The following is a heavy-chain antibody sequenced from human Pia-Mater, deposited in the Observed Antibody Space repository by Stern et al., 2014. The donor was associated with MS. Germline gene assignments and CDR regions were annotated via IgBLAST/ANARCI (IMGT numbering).Heavy chain of an antibody. Sequence: EVQLVESGGVVVQPGGSLRLSCAASGFTFDDYTMHWVRQAPGKGLEGVSLISGDGGSTYYADSVKGRFTISRDNSKNSLYLQMNSLRTEDTALYYCAKPITMIVVAESSYFDYWGQGTLVTVSS. V-gene: IGHV3-43*01. D-gene: IGHD3-22*01. CDR3: AKPITMIVVAESSYFDY. CDR1: GFTFDDYT. J-gene: IGHJ4*02. CDR2: ISGDGGST.